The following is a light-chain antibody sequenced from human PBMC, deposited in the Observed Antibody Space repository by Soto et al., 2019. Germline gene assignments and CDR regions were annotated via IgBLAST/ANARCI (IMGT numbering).Light chain of an antibody. CDR1: QSVRNSY. J-gene: IGKJ2*01. CDR2: GAS. CDR3: QQYGSSPYT. V-gene: IGKV3-20*01. Sequence: EILLTQSPGTLSLSSGERATLSCRASQSVRNSYLAWYQQKPGQAPRLLIYGASGRATGIPDRFSGSGSGTDFTLTISRLEPEDFAVYYCQQYGSSPYTFGQGTKLEI.